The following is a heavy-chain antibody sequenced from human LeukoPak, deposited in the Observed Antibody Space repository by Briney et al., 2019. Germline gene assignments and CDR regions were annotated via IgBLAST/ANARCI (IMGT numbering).Heavy chain of an antibody. CDR3: ARLGYCSGGSCYEHSYYYYGMDV. V-gene: IGHV1-46*01. Sequence: ASVKVSCKASGYTFTSYYMHWVRQAPGQGLEWMGGIIPIFGTANYAQKFQGRVTMTTDTSTSTAYMELRSLRFDDTAVYYCARLGYCSGGSCYEHSYYYYGMDVWGQGTTVTVSS. CDR1: GYTFTSYY. CDR2: IIPIFGTA. D-gene: IGHD2-15*01. J-gene: IGHJ6*02.